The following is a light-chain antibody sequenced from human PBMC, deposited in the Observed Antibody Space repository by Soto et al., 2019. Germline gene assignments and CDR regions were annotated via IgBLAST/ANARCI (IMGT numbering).Light chain of an antibody. V-gene: IGKV3-20*01. CDR2: GAS. CDR3: HQYGSSPAT. Sequence: EIGLTQSPGTPSLSPGERATLSCRASQSVSSSFLAWYQQKPGQAPRLLIYGASSRATGIPDRFSGSGSGTDFTLTISRLEPEDFAMYYCHQYGSSPATFGQGTKVDIK. CDR1: QSVSSSF. J-gene: IGKJ1*01.